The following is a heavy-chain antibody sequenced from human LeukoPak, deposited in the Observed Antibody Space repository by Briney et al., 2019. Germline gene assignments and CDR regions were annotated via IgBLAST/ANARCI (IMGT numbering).Heavy chain of an antibody. CDR2: ISTYNGDT. J-gene: IGHJ3*01. V-gene: IGHV1-18*01. D-gene: IGHD3-22*01. Sequence: ASVKVSCKASGYTFTNYGISWVRQAPGQGLEWMGWISTYNGDTNYAQKLQGTVTMTTDTSTSTASMELRSLRSDDTAVYYCARERGYDSSGYYHDAFDVWGQGTIVTVSS. CDR3: ARERGYDSSGYYHDAFDV. CDR1: GYTFTNYG.